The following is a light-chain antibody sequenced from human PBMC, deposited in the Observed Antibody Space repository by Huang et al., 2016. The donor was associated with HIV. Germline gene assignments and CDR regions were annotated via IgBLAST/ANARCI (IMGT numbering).Light chain of an antibody. J-gene: IGKJ2*02. V-gene: IGKV3-20*01. CDR3: QQYGSYPGT. Sequence: EIVLTQSPGTLSLFPGERATLSCRASQSVTRNYVAWYQRRPGQAPRLLIAGASSRATGIPDKFSDSVSGTDFTLTITRLEPEDFAVYYCQQYGSYPGTFGQGTQLEIK. CDR2: GAS. CDR1: QSVTRNY.